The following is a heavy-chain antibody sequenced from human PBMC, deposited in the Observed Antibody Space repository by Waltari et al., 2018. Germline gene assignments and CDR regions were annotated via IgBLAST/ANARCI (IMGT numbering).Heavy chain of an antibody. V-gene: IGHV3-21*01. J-gene: IGHJ4*02. CDR1: GFTFRSYS. Sequence: EVQLVDSGGGLVKPGGSLRLSCAASGFTFRSYSMHWVRQAPGKGVEWVLWITSSSSYIYYTDSVKGRVTISRDNAKNSLYLQMNSLRAEDTAVYYWARDPLHYYGSGSLYYFDYWGQGTLVTVSS. CDR2: ITSSSSYI. CDR3: ARDPLHYYGSGSLYYFDY. D-gene: IGHD3-10*01.